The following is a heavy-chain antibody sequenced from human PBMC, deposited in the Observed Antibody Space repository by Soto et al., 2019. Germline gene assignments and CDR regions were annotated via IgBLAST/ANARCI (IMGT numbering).Heavy chain of an antibody. CDR2: IYYSGST. D-gene: IGHD2-2*03. Sequence: SETLSLTCTVSGGSISSYYWSWIRQPPGKGLEWIGYIYYSGSTNYNPSLKSRATISVDTSKNQFSLKLSSVTAADTAVYYCARAGYCSSTSCLERNWFDLWGQCTLVTVSS. CDR1: GGSISSYY. V-gene: IGHV4-59*01. CDR3: ARAGYCSSTSCLERNWFDL. J-gene: IGHJ5*02.